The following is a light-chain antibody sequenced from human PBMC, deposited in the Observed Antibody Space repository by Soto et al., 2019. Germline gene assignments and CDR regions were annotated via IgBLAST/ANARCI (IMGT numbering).Light chain of an antibody. CDR2: AAS. CDR1: QDINSR. CDR3: QQYYSYPLT. V-gene: IGKV1-12*01. Sequence: DIQMTQSPSSVSASVGDRVTITCRASQDINSRLAWYQQKPGKAPKLLIYAASTLQSGVPSRFSGSGSGTDFTLTISCLQSEDFATYYCQQYYSYPLTFGGGTKVDNK. J-gene: IGKJ4*01.